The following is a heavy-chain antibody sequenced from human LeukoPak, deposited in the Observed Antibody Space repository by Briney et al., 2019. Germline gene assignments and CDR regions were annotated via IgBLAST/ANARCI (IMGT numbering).Heavy chain of an antibody. V-gene: IGHV3-23*01. D-gene: IGHD3-22*01. CDR1: GFTFSSYA. CDR2: ISGSGGST. J-gene: IGHJ4*02. Sequence: PGGSLRLSCAASGFTFSSYAMSWVRQAPGKGLEWASAISGSGGSTYYADSVKGRFTISRDNSKNTLYLQMNSLRAEDTAVYYCAKDIHPYYDSSGWCYFDYWGQGTLVTVSS. CDR3: AKDIHPYYDSSGWCYFDY.